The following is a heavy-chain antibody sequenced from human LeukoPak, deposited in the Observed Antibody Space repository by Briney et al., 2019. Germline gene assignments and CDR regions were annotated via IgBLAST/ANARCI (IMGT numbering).Heavy chain of an antibody. D-gene: IGHD3-22*01. CDR3: AREGSSGYYYFDY. Sequence: ASVKVSCKVSGYTLTELSMHWVRQAPGQGLEWMGWINPNSGGTNYAQKFQGWVTMTRDTTISTAYMELSRLRSDDTAAYYCAREGSSGYYYFDYWGQGTLVTVSS. J-gene: IGHJ4*02. V-gene: IGHV1-2*04. CDR1: GYTLTELS. CDR2: INPNSGGT.